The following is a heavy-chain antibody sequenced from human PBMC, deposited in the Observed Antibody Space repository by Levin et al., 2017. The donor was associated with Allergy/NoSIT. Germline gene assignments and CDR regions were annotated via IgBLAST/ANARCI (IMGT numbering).Heavy chain of an antibody. Sequence: SETLSLTCAVSGGSISSSNWWSWVRQPPGKGLEWIGEIYHSGSTNHNPSLRSRVTISVDKSKNQFSLKLSSVTAADTAVYYCARVEVVPAAMLDYYYYYGMDVWGQGTTVTVSS. V-gene: IGHV4-4*02. CDR1: GGSISSSNW. D-gene: IGHD2-2*01. CDR3: ARVEVVPAAMLDYYYYYGMDV. CDR2: IYHSGST. J-gene: IGHJ6*02.